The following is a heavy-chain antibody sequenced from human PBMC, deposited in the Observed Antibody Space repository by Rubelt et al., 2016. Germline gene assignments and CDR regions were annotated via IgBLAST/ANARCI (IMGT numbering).Heavy chain of an antibody. J-gene: IGHJ4*02. Sequence: QVQLQESGPGLVKPSETLSLTCIVSGDSISSSSYYWGWIRQPPGKGLEWIGSIYYSGSTYYNPSLKSRVSISVDTSKNQFSLKLSFVSAADTAVYFWARVNYYESSGYYSLDFWGQGTLVTVSS. CDR2: IYYSGST. CDR3: ARVNYYESSGYYSLDF. V-gene: IGHV4-39*01. D-gene: IGHD3-22*01. CDR1: GDSISSSSYY.